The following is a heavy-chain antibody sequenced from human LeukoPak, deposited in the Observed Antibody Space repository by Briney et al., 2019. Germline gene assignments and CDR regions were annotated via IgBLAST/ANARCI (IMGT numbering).Heavy chain of an antibody. V-gene: IGHV5-51*01. J-gene: IGHJ5*02. CDR2: IYPSDSDT. CDR3: ARRYCSGGSCYSSFDP. D-gene: IGHD2-15*01. Sequence: GESLKISCKGSGYSFTSYWIGWVRQMPGKGLEWMGIIYPSDSDTRYSPSYHGQVTISADKSISTAYLQWSSLKASYTAMYYCARRYCSGGSCYSSFDPWGQGTLVTVSS. CDR1: GYSFTSYW.